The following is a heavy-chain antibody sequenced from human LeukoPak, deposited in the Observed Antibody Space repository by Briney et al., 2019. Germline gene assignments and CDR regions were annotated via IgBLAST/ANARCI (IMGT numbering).Heavy chain of an antibody. J-gene: IGHJ4*02. CDR1: GVTFSSDA. D-gene: IGHD2-2*01. V-gene: IGHV3-23*01. CDR2: ISGSGGST. CDR3: AKDGSAAIPYRFDS. Sequence: GGALRLSCAASGVTFSSDAMSWVRQAPGKGLEWVSAISGSGGSTYYADSVKGRFTISRENSKNTLYMQMNSLRAEDTAVYYCAKDGSAAIPYRFDSWGQGTLVTVSS.